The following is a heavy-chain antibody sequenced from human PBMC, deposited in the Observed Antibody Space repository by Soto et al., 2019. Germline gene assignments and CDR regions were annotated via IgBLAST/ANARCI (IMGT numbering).Heavy chain of an antibody. CDR3: ARADIVLMVSNGMDV. CDR2: INPNSGGT. CDR1: GYTFTGYY. J-gene: IGHJ6*02. D-gene: IGHD2-8*01. V-gene: IGHV1-2*02. Sequence: GASVKVSCKASGYTFTGYYMHWVRQAPGQGLEWMGWINPNSGGTNYAQKFQGRVTMTRDTSISTAYMELSRLRSDDTAVYYCARADIVLMVSNGMDVWGQGTTGTVS.